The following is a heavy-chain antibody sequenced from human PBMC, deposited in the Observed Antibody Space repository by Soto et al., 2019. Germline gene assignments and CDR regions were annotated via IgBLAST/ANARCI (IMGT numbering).Heavy chain of an antibody. D-gene: IGHD2-2*01. CDR3: ARHSRYCSSTSCYAAYYYGMDV. CDR2: IYYSGST. CDR1: GGSISSSSYY. V-gene: IGHV4-39*01. Sequence: QLQLQESGPGLVKPSETLSLTCTVSGGSISSSSYYWGWIRQPPGKGLEWIGSIYYSGSTYYNPSLKSRVTISVDTSKSQFSLKLSSVTAADTAVYYCARHSRYCSSTSCYAAYYYGMDVWGQGTTVTVSS. J-gene: IGHJ6*02.